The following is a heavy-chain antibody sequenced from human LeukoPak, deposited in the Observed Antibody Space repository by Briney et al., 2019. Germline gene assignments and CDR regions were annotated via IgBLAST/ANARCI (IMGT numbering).Heavy chain of an antibody. D-gene: IGHD4-11*01. CDR3: ARDSKYSNFDY. CDR2: VYYSGST. CDR1: GGSISNYY. V-gene: IGHV4-59*01. Sequence: SETLSLTCTVSGGSISNYYWSWIRQPPGKGLEWIGYVYYSGSTNYNPSLKSRVTISVDTSKNQFSLKVSSVTAADTAVYYCARDSKYSNFDYWGQGTLVTVSS. J-gene: IGHJ4*02.